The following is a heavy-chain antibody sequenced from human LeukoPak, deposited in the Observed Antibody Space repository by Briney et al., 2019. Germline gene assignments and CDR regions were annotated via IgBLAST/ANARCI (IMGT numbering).Heavy chain of an antibody. CDR2: IKGDGSHT. D-gene: IGHD3-9*01. V-gene: IGHV3-74*01. J-gene: IGHJ5*01. Sequence: AGGSLRLSCAASGFTFSSYWMRWVRQAPGKGLVWVSRIKGDGSHTIYADSVKGRFTISRDNAKNTLYLQMKSLRVEDTAVYYCVRDWDHFDFDSWGQGTLVTVST. CDR1: GFTFSSYW. CDR3: VRDWDHFDFDS.